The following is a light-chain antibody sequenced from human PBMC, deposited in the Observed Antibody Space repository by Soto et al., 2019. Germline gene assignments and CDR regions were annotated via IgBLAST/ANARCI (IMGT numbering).Light chain of an antibody. Sequence: EIVLTLSPGTLSLSPGERATLSCRASQSLTNSFIAWYQQKPGQAPRLLIYDTSSRATGIPDRFSGSGSGTDFTLTISRLEPEDFAVFFCQQYGTSEIIFGQGTRLEIK. CDR1: QSLTNSF. V-gene: IGKV3-20*01. CDR2: DTS. CDR3: QQYGTSEII. J-gene: IGKJ5*01.